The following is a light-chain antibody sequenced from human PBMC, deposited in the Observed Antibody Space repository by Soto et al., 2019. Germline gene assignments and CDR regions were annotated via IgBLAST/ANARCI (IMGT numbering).Light chain of an antibody. V-gene: IGKV3-11*01. CDR3: QQRRKWSPFT. Sequence: EIVLTQSPATLSLSPGERASLSCRASQAVSNYLAWYQQKPGQAPRLLIYDASSRATGIPDRFSGSGAGTDFTPTISSLEPEDFAVYYCQQRRKWSPFTFGQGTRLDIK. CDR2: DAS. CDR1: QAVSNY. J-gene: IGKJ5*01.